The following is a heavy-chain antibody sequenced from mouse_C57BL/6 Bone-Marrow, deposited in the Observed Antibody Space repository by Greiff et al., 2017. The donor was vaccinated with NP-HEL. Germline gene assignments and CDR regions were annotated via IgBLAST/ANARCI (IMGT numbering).Heavy chain of an antibody. D-gene: IGHD1-1*01. J-gene: IGHJ1*03. CDR3: ARYYDGSRGWYFDG. Sequence: VQLQQPGADLVKPGASVKLSCKASGYTFTSYWMHWVKQRPGRGLEWIGRIDPNSGGTKFHEKFKTKATLTVDKPSSTAYMQLSSLTSEDSAVYYCARYYDGSRGWYFDGWGTGTTVTGSS. CDR2: IDPNSGGT. V-gene: IGHV1-72*01. CDR1: GYTFTSYW.